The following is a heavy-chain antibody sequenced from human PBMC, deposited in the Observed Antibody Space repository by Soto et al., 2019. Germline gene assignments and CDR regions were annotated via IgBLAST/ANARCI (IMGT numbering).Heavy chain of an antibody. CDR1: GGTFSSYT. CDR3: ARGYCSGGSCHGWFDP. D-gene: IGHD2-15*01. Sequence: QVQLVQSGAEVKKPGSSVKVSCKASGGTFSSYTISWVRQAPGQGLEWMGRIIPILGIANYAQKFQGRVTNTADKSTSTAYMELSSLRSEDTAVYYCARGYCSGGSCHGWFDPWGQGTLVTVSS. J-gene: IGHJ5*02. CDR2: IIPILGIA. V-gene: IGHV1-69*02.